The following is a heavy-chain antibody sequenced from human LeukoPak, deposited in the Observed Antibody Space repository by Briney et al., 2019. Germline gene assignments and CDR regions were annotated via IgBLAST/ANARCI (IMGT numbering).Heavy chain of an antibody. CDR1: GGTFSSYA. D-gene: IGHD3-22*01. Sequence: ASVKVSCKASGGTFSSYAISWVRQAPGQGLEWMGWISAYNGNTKYTQKLQGRVTMTTDTSTSTAYMELRSLRSDDTAVYYCARHLSYYYDSSGYYYGLDYWGQGTLVTVSS. CDR3: ARHLSYYYDSSGYYYGLDY. CDR2: ISAYNGNT. V-gene: IGHV1-18*01. J-gene: IGHJ4*02.